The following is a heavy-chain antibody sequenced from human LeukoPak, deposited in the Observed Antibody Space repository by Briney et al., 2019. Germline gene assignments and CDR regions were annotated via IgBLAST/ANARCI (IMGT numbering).Heavy chain of an antibody. CDR3: GRGGSGSYGDYFAS. J-gene: IGHJ4*02. V-gene: IGHV3-20*04. Sequence: GGSLRLSCAASGFNFDDYGMSWVRQAPGKGLEWVSGINWNAGSTGYAASVKGRFAISRDSTKNSLYLQMNSLRAEDTALYYCGRGGSGSYGDYFASWGQGTLVTVSS. CDR2: INWNAGST. CDR1: GFNFDDYG. D-gene: IGHD3-10*01.